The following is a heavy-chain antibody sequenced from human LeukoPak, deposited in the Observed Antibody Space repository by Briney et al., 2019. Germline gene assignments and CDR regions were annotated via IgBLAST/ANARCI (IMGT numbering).Heavy chain of an antibody. CDR3: ARRTIAAAGNNWFDP. D-gene: IGHD6-13*01. Sequence: ASVKVSCKASGYTFTSYGISWVRQAPGQGLEWMGWISAYNGNINYAQKLQDRATMTTDTSTSTAYMELRSLRSDDTAVYYCARRTIAAAGNNWFDPWAREPWSPSPQ. J-gene: IGHJ5*02. CDR2: ISAYNGNI. CDR1: GYTFTSYG. V-gene: IGHV1-18*01.